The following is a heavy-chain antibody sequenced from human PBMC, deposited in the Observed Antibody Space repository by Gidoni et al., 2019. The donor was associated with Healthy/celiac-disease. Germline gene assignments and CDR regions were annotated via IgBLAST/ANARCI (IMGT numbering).Heavy chain of an antibody. V-gene: IGHV3-15*07. CDR2: IKSKTDGATT. Sequence: EVQLVVSGRGWVSPGGSLKRYWAAPGITFRNEWLNAASQAPGKGLGWVCRIKSKTDGATTDYSAPVKGRLTISRDDSNNTLSLQMNSLKTEDTAVYYCTTLYDSSGYYPSYYYYGMAVWGQGTPVTVSS. CDR3: TTLYDSSGYYPSYYYYGMAV. J-gene: IGHJ6*02. CDR1: GITFRNEW. D-gene: IGHD3-22*01.